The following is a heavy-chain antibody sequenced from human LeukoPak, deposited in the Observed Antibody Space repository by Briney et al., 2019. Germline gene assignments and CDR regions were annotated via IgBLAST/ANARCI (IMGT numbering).Heavy chain of an antibody. V-gene: IGHV4-59*01. J-gene: IGHJ2*01. D-gene: IGHD6-13*01. CDR3: ARGMPASGTGWYFDF. CDR1: GGSITSYY. CDR2: IFYTGTT. Sequence: SETLSLTCTVSGGSITSYYWNWIRQPPGKGLEWIGYIFYTGTTNYNPSLKSRITLSVDTSKNQFSLKLSSVAAADTAVYYCARGMPASGTGWYFDFWGRGTLVTVSS.